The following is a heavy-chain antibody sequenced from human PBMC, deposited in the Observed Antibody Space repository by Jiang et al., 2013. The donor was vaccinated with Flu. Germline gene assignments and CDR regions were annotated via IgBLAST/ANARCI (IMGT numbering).Heavy chain of an antibody. CDR2: INTNTGNP. Sequence: QSGSELKKPGASVKVSCKASGYTFTSYSMNWVRQAPGQGLEWMGWINTNTGNPTYAQGFTGRFVFSLDTAVSTAYLQISSLKAEDIAVYYCARSAYSGYGPEYYFDYWGQGTLVTVSS. J-gene: IGHJ4*02. V-gene: IGHV7-4-1*02. CDR1: GYTFTSYS. D-gene: IGHD5-12*01. CDR3: ARSAYSGYGPEYYFDY.